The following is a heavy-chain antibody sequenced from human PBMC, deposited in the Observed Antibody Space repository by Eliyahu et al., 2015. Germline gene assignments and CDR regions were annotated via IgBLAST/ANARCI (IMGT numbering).Heavy chain of an antibody. CDR2: IWYDGSNK. CDR1: GFTFXXXG. CDR3: ARDIPSSSSWYGDYYYGMDV. V-gene: IGHV3-33*01. J-gene: IGHJ6*02. D-gene: IGHD6-13*01. Sequence: QVQLVESGGGVVQPGRSLRLSCAASGFTFXXXGXPXVRQAPGKGLEWVAVIWYDGSNKYYADSVKGRFTISRDNSKNTLYLQMNSLRAEDTAVYYCARDIPSSSSWYGDYYYGMDVWGQGTTVTVSS.